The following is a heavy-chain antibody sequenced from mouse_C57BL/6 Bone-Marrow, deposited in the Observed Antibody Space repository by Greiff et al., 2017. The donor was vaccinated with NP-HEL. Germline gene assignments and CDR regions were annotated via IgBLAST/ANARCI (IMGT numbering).Heavy chain of an antibody. CDR1: GYTFTSYG. Sequence: VQRVESGAELARPGASVKLSCKASGYTFTSYGISWVKQRTGQGLEWIGEIYPRSGNTYYNEKFKGKATLTADKSSSTAYMELRSLTSEDSAVYFCAREGVYYYGSSSAYWGQGTLVTVSA. V-gene: IGHV1-81*01. CDR3: AREGVYYYGSSSAY. D-gene: IGHD1-1*01. CDR2: IYPRSGNT. J-gene: IGHJ3*01.